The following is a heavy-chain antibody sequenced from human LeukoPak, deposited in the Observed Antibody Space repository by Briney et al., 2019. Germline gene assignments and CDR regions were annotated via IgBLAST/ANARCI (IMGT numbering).Heavy chain of an antibody. CDR3: AGEGEYGESYS. CDR1: GGSISSGGYS. CDR2: IYRGRT. J-gene: IGHJ5*02. V-gene: IGHV4-30-2*01. D-gene: IGHD4-17*01. Sequence: SSETLSLTCAVSGGSISSGGYSWSWIRQPPGKGPEWIGNIYRGRTRLNPSYTSRVAISVDMSKSQVSLSLTSVTAADTAIYYCAGEGEYGESYSWGQGVLVIVSA.